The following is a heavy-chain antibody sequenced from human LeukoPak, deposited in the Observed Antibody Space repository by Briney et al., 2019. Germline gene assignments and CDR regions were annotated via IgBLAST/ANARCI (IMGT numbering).Heavy chain of an antibody. CDR1: GGSISSYY. D-gene: IGHD4-17*01. CDR3: ARDVIDYGDSYNLFDP. CDR2: IYYSGST. V-gene: IGHV4-59*01. Sequence: SETLSLTCTVSGGSISSYYWSWIRQPPGKGLEWIEYIYYSGSTNYNPSLKSRVTISVDTSKNQFSLKLSSVTAADTAVYYCARDVIDYGDSYNLFDPGGQGTLVTVS. J-gene: IGHJ5*02.